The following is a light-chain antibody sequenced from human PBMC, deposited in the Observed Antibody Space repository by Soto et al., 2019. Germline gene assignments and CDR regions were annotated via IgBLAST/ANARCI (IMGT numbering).Light chain of an antibody. V-gene: IGLV1-40*01. J-gene: IGLJ2*01. CDR2: GTS. CDR3: QAYDTSLSISVV. CDR1: SSNIGAGYD. Sequence: QLVLTQPPSVSGAPGQRVTISCTGSSSNIGAGYDVNWYQQVPGAAPRLLIYGTSNRPSGVPDRFSGSKSDTSASLAITGLQAEDEADYYCQAYDTSLSISVVFGGGTKLTVL.